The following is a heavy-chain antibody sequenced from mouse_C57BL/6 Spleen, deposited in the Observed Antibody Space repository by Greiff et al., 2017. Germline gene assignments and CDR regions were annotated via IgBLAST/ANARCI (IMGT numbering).Heavy chain of an antibody. CDR3: ARYDGYGPYYFDG. Sequence: EVHLVESGGGLVQPGGSLSLSCAASGFTFTDYYMSWVRQPPGKALEWLGFIRNKANGNTTEYSASVKGRFTISRNNSQSILYLQMNALRAEASATYYCARYDGYGPYYFDGRGQGTTLTVSS. D-gene: IGHD1-1*01. V-gene: IGHV7-3*01. J-gene: IGHJ2*01. CDR1: GFTFTDYY. CDR2: IRNKANGNTT.